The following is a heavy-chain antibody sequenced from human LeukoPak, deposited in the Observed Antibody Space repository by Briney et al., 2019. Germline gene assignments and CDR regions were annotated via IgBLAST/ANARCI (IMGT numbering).Heavy chain of an antibody. CDR1: GFTFSNYA. J-gene: IGHJ4*02. D-gene: IGHD6-19*01. CDR3: AKDSNGPAF. Sequence: GGSLRLSCAASGFTFSNYAMNWVRQAPGKGLEWVSAVSGNGATTYYADSVKGRLTISRDNSRNTLSLQMNGLRAEDTAIYYCAKDSNGPAFWGQGTLVTVSS. V-gene: IGHV3-23*01. CDR2: VSGNGATT.